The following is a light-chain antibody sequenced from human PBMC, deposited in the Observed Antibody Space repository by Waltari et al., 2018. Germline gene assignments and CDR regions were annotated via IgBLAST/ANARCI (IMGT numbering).Light chain of an antibody. J-gene: IGKJ1*01. CDR1: QSISSY. CDR3: QQSYTSPWT. CDR2: AAS. Sequence: DIQMTQSPSSLSASVGDRVTVTCRASQSISSYLNWYQQKPGKAPKLLIYAASSLHSGVPSRCSGSGSGTDFTLTISCLQPEDFATYYCQQSYTSPWTFGQGTKVEIK. V-gene: IGKV1-39*01.